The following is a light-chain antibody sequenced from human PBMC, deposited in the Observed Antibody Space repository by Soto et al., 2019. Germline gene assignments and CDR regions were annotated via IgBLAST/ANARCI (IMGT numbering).Light chain of an antibody. CDR2: EVS. CDR3: QQYNSYCT. J-gene: IGKJ5*01. CDR1: QSISGY. V-gene: IGKV1-5*01. Sequence: DIQMTQSPSTLSASVGDRVTITCRSSQSISGYLAWYQQKPGKAPKLLISEVSNLESGVPSRFSGSGFGTEFTLTISSLQPDDFATYYCQQYNSYCTFGQGTRLEI.